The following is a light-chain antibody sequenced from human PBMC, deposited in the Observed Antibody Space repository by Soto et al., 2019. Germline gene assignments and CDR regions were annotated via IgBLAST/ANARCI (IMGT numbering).Light chain of an antibody. V-gene: IGKV3-15*01. CDR2: DAS. J-gene: IGKJ1*01. CDR1: QRISSY. CDR3: QQYHNWWT. Sequence: EIEMTQSPATLSVSPGDRVTLSCRASQRISSYLAWYQQKPGQAPRLLISDASTRDTGIPARFSGRGSGTEFTLTISRLQSEDFAVYYCQQYHNWWTFGQGTKVDIK.